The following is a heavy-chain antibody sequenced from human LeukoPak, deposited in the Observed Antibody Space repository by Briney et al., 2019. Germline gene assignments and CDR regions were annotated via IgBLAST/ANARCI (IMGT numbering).Heavy chain of an antibody. CDR1: GGSFSGYY. J-gene: IGHJ5*02. CDR3: ARDGYCSSTSCYTALRRKRNWFDP. D-gene: IGHD2-2*02. Sequence: SETLSLTCAVYGGSFSGYYWSWIRQPPGKGLEGIGEINHSGSTNYNPSLKSRVTISVDTSKNQFSLKLSSVTAADTAVYYCARDGYCSSTSCYTALRRKRNWFDPWGQGTLVTVSS. CDR2: INHSGST. V-gene: IGHV4-34*01.